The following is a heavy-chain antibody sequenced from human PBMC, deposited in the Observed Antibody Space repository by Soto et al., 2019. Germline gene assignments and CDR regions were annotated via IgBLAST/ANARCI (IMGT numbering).Heavy chain of an antibody. Sequence: PGGSLRLSCAASGFTFSSYSMHWVRQAPGKGLEWVAVISYDGSNKYYADPVKGRFYISRDNSKNTLYLQMNSLRAEDTAVYYCARSGYSYGPFDYWGQGTLVTVSS. V-gene: IGHV3-30*14. CDR1: GFTFSSYS. D-gene: IGHD5-18*01. J-gene: IGHJ4*02. CDR3: ARSGYSYGPFDY. CDR2: ISYDGSNK.